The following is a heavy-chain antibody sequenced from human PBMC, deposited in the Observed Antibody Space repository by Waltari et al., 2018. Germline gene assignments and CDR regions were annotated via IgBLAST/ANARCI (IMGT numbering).Heavy chain of an antibody. V-gene: IGHV1-69*06. CDR2: IIPIFGTA. CDR3: ATGPQATEAFDI. CDR1: GGTFSSYA. J-gene: IGHJ3*02. Sequence: QVQLVQSGAEVKKPGSSVKVSCKASGGTFSSYAISWVRQAPGQGLEWMGGIIPIFGTANYAQKFQGRVTMTEDTSTDTAYMELSSLRSEDTAVYYCATGPQATEAFDIWGQGTMVTVSS. D-gene: IGHD5-12*01.